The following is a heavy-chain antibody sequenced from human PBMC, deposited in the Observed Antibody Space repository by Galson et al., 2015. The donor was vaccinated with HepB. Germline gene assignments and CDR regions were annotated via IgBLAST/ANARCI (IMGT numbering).Heavy chain of an antibody. CDR1: GFTFSSYG. CDR2: ISYDGSNK. CDR3: AKGQKDTAMVYYYYYMDV. Sequence: LSCAASGFTFSSYGMHWVRQAPGKGLEWVAVISYDGSNKYYADSVKGRFTISRDNSKNTLYLQMNSLRAEDTAVYYCAKGQKDTAMVYYYYYMDVWGKGTTVTVSS. V-gene: IGHV3-30*18. J-gene: IGHJ6*03. D-gene: IGHD5-18*01.